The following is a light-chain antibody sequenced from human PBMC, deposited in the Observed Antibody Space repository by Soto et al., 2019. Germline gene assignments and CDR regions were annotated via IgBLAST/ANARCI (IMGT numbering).Light chain of an antibody. CDR3: QQRSNWPPVT. CDR2: DSS. V-gene: IGKV3-11*01. Sequence: EIVLTQSPATLSLSPGERATLSCRASQSVSSYLAWYQQKPGQAPRLLIYDSSNWATGIPARFSGSGYGTDFTLTISSLEPEDFAIYYCQQRSNWPPVTFGGGNKVEIK. J-gene: IGKJ4*01. CDR1: QSVSSY.